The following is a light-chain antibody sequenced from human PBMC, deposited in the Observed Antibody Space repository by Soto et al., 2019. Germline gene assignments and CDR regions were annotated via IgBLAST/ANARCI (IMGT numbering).Light chain of an antibody. CDR3: QQRSNWPLT. Sequence: EIVLTQSPATLSLSPGERATLSCRASQSVSSYLAWYQQKPGQAPRLLIYDASNRATGIPARFSGSGSGTDFTLTISSLQPEDGAAYYCQQRSNWPLTFGGGTKVEIK. CDR1: QSVSSY. J-gene: IGKJ4*01. CDR2: DAS. V-gene: IGKV3-11*01.